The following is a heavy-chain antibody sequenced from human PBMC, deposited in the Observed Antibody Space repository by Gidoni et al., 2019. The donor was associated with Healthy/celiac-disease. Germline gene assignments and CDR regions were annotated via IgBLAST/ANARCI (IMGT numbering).Heavy chain of an antibody. CDR1: GDSISSGGYY. CDR2: IYYSGST. V-gene: IGHV4-31*03. J-gene: IGHJ5*02. D-gene: IGHD3-10*01. Sequence: QVQLPESGPGLVKPSQTLSLPCTVSGDSISSGGYYWSWIRQHPGKGLEWIGYIYYSGSTYYNPSLKSRVTISVDTSKNQFSLKLSSVTAADTAVYYCAREGRGAIEIDPWGQGTLVTVSS. CDR3: AREGRGAIEIDP.